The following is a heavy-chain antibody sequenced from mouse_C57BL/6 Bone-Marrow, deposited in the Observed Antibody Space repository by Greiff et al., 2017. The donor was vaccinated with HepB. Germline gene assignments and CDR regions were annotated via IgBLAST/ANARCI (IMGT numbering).Heavy chain of an antibody. CDR2: IYPRSGNT. V-gene: IGHV1-81*01. CDR3: ARRDYYDLWYFDV. D-gene: IGHD1-1*01. CDR1: GYTFTSYG. J-gene: IGHJ1*03. Sequence: VQLVESGAELARPGASVKLSCKASGYTFTSYGISWVKQRTGQGLEWIGEIYPRSGNTYYNEKFKGKATLTADKSSSTAYMELRSLTSEDSAVYFCARRDYYDLWYFDVWGTGTTVTVSS.